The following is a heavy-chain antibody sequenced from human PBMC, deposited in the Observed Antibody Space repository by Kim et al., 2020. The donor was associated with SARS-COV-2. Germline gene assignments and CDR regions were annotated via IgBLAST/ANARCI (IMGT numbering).Heavy chain of an antibody. CDR1: GYSFTSYW. V-gene: IGHV5-51*01. Sequence: GESLKISCNGSGYSFTSYWIGWVRQMPGKGLEWMGIIYPGDSDTRYSPSFQGQVTISADKSISTAYLQWSSLKASDTAMYYCARLSTSIIAAAGTHLDYWGQGTLVTVSS. CDR2: IYPGDSDT. D-gene: IGHD6-13*01. J-gene: IGHJ4*02. CDR3: ARLSTSIIAAAGTHLDY.